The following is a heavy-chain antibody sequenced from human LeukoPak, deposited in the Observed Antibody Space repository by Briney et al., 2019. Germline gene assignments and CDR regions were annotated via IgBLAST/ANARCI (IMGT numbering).Heavy chain of an antibody. J-gene: IGHJ4*02. Sequence: GAPVKVSCKASGGTFSSYAISWVRQAPGQGLEWMGGIIPIFGTANYAQKFQGRVTITADESTSTAYMELSSLRSEDTAVYYCARPARPLRGGSCQLGYWGQGTLVTVSS. D-gene: IGHD2-15*01. CDR1: GGTFSSYA. CDR3: ARPARPLRGGSCQLGY. V-gene: IGHV1-69*13. CDR2: IIPIFGTA.